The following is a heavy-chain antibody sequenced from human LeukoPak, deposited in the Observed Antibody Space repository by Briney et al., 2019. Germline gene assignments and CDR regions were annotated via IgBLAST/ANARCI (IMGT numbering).Heavy chain of an antibody. J-gene: IGHJ5*02. CDR1: GFTFISYA. CDR3: ARDRQPPIEFDP. CDR2: ISYDGSNK. Sequence: PGRSLRLSCAASGFTFISYAMHWVRQAPGKGLEWVAVISYDGSNKYYADSVKGRFTISRDNSKNTLYLQMNSLRAEDTAVYYCARDRQPPIEFDPWGQGTLVTVSS. V-gene: IGHV3-30*01. D-gene: IGHD1-26*01.